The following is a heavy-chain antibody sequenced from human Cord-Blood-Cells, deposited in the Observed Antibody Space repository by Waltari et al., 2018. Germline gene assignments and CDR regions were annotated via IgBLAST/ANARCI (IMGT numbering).Heavy chain of an antibody. J-gene: IGHJ6*02. V-gene: IGHV3-53*01. CDR2: IYSGGST. CDR1: GFTVSSNY. Sequence: EVQLVESGGGLIQPGGSLRLSCAASGFTVSSNYMSWVRQAPGKGLEWVSVIYSGGSTNYADAVKGRFTISRDNSKNTLYLQMNSLRAEDTAVYYCAGGYDYYYYGMDVWGQGTTVTVSS. CDR3: AGGYDYYYYGMDV. D-gene: IGHD5-12*01.